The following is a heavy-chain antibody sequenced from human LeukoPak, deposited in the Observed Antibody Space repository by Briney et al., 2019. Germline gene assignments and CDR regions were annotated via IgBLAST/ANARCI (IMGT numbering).Heavy chain of an antibody. CDR3: ARDFYPNDTYYFDY. V-gene: IGHV4-34*01. D-gene: IGHD3-22*01. Sequence: SETLSLTCAVYGGSFSGYYWSWIRQPPGKGLEWIGEINHSGSTNYNPSLKSRVTISVDTSKNQFSLKLSSVTAADTAVYYCARDFYPNDTYYFDYWGQGTLVTVSS. CDR1: GGSFSGYY. J-gene: IGHJ4*02. CDR2: INHSGST.